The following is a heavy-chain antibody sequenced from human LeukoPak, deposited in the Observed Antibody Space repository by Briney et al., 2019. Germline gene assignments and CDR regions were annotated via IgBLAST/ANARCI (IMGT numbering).Heavy chain of an antibody. CDR2: IYHSGST. Sequence: PSETLSLTCTVSGGSISSYYWSWIRQPPGKGLEWIGSIYHSGSTYYNPSLKSRVTISVDTSKNQFSLKLSSVTAADTAVYYCARPIAAAGNLYWGQGTLVTVSS. V-gene: IGHV4-59*08. CDR1: GGSISSYY. D-gene: IGHD6-13*01. CDR3: ARPIAAAGNLY. J-gene: IGHJ4*02.